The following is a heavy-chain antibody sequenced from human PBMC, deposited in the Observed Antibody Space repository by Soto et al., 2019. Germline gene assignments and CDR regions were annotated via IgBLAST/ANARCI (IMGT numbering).Heavy chain of an antibody. Sequence: SETLSLTCSVSGGSISSGGYYWSWIRQHPGKGLEWIGYIYYSGSTYYNPSLKSRLTISVDTSKNQFSLKLSSVTAADTAVYYCARCRNYYDSSGYPWFDPSGHGTLVTVS. CDR1: GGSISSGGYY. D-gene: IGHD3-22*01. CDR3: ARCRNYYDSSGYPWFDP. V-gene: IGHV4-31*03. J-gene: IGHJ5*02. CDR2: IYYSGST.